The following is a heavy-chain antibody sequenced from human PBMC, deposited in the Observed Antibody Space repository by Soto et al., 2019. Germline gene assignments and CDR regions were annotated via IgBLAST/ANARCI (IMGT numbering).Heavy chain of an antibody. Sequence: TLSLTCTVSGGSISSSSYYWGWIRQPPGKGLEWIGSIYYSGSTYYNPSLKSRVTISVDTSKNQFSLKLSSVTAADTAVYYCASQRVEVVGLFDYWGQGTLVTVSS. V-gene: IGHV4-39*01. CDR2: IYYSGST. CDR3: ASQRVEVVGLFDY. CDR1: GGSISSSSYY. J-gene: IGHJ4*02. D-gene: IGHD3-22*01.